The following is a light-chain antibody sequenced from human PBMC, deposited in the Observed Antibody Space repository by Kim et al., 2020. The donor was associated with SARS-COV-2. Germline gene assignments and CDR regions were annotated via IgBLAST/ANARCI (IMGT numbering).Light chain of an antibody. Sequence: GQQCPITCAGRSSNIGKNYVSWYQQLPGTAPKLLIYDNNKRPSGIPDRFSGSKSGTSATLGITGLQTGDEADYYCGTWDSSLSAVVFGGGTQLTVL. V-gene: IGLV1-51*01. CDR3: GTWDSSLSAVV. CDR1: SSNIGKNY. CDR2: DNN. J-gene: IGLJ2*01.